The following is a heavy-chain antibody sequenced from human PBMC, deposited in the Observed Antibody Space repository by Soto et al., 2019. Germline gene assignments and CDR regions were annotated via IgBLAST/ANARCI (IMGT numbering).Heavy chain of an antibody. CDR1: GYTFTGYY. V-gene: IGHV1-2*04. Sequence: QVQLVQSGAEVKKPEASVKVSCKASGYTFTGYYMHWVRQAPGQGLEWMGWINPNSGGTNYAQKFQGWVTMTRDTSISTAYMELSRLRSDDTAVYYCARGGSIVVVPIWGFDYWGQGTLVTVSS. J-gene: IGHJ4*02. CDR2: INPNSGGT. CDR3: ARGGSIVVVPIWGFDY. D-gene: IGHD2-2*01.